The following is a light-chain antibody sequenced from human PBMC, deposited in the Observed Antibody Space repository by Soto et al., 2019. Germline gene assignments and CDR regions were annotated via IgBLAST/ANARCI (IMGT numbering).Light chain of an antibody. CDR1: QSISSW. CDR3: QQYKSFPLT. CDR2: KAS. Sequence: DIQMTQSPSTLSASVGDRVTITCRASQSISSWLAWYQQKPGKAPKLLIYKASSLESGVPSRFSGSGSGTEFTLTISSLQPDDFAIYYCQQYKSFPLTFGGGTKVEIK. V-gene: IGKV1-5*03. J-gene: IGKJ4*01.